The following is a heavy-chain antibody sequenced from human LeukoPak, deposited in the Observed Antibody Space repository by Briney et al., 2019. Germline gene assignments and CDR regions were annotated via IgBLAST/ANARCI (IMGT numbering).Heavy chain of an antibody. CDR1: GFTFSSYE. J-gene: IGHJ4*02. CDR3: ARDPGIAVAGTPEAPDY. Sequence: PGGSLRLSCAASGFTFSSYEMNWVRQAPGKGLEWVSYISSSGSTIYYADSVKGRFTISRDNSKNTLYLQMNSLRAEDTAVYYCARDPGIAVAGTPEAPDYWGQGTLVTVSS. CDR2: ISSSGSTI. V-gene: IGHV3-48*03. D-gene: IGHD6-19*01.